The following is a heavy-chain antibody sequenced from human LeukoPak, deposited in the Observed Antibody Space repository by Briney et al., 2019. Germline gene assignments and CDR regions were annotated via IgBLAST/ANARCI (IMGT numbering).Heavy chain of an antibody. Sequence: SETLSLTCAVYGGSFSGYYWSWIRQPPGKGLEWIGEINHSGSTNYNPSLKSRVTISVDTSKNQFSLKLSSVTAADTAVYYCARGKGLRYFDWLPYYYYYMDVWGKGTTVTVSS. V-gene: IGHV4-34*01. CDR3: ARGKGLRYFDWLPYYYYYMDV. J-gene: IGHJ6*03. CDR1: GGSFSGYY. CDR2: INHSGST. D-gene: IGHD3-9*01.